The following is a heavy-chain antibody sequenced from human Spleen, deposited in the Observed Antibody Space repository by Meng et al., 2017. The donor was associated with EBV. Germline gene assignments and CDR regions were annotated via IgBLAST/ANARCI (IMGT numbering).Heavy chain of an antibody. Sequence: QVEVVQSGAEVKKPGSSVKVPCKTSGGTFRSDAVSWVRQAPGQGLEWLGGLIPKSDAPYYAQKFQDRVTITADESTSTHYMDLSGLRSEDTAVYYCASESGRGFTPDYWGQGTLVTVSS. CDR3: ASESGRGFTPDY. D-gene: IGHD3-10*01. CDR1: GGTFRSDA. V-gene: IGHV1-69*01. CDR2: LIPKSDAP. J-gene: IGHJ4*02.